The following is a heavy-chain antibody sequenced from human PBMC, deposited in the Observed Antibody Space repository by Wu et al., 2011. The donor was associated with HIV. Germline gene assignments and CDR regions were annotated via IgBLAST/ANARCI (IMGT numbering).Heavy chain of an antibody. V-gene: IGHV1-69*18. CDR2: IIPMFGTT. D-gene: IGHD3-16*01. Sequence: QVQLVQSGAEVKKPGSSVKVSCKASGGTFSSYVINWVRQAPGQGLEWMGRIIPMFGTTNYAQKSQGRVTITADESTSTAYMELSNVRSEDTAAYYCGRGRLGIYYYSYYMDVWGIGTTVTVSS. CDR3: GRGRLGIYYYSYYMDV. CDR1: GGTFSSYV. J-gene: IGHJ6*03.